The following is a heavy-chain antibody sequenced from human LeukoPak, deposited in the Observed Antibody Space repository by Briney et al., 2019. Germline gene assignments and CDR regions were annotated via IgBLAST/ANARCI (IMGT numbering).Heavy chain of an antibody. CDR1: GFTFSSYD. CDR2: ISSNGGST. V-gene: IGHV3-64*01. J-gene: IGHJ4*02. Sequence: PGGAVRLSCAASGFTFSSYDMHWVRQAPGKGLEYVSAISSNGGSTYYANSVKGRFTISRDNSKNTLYLQMGSLRAEDMAVYYCARGAGYGSGSYYNVRYFDYWGQGTLVTVSS. D-gene: IGHD3-10*01. CDR3: ARGAGYGSGSYYNVRYFDY.